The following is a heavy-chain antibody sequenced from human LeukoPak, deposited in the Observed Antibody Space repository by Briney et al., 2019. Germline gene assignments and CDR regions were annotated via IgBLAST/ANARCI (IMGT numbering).Heavy chain of an antibody. CDR1: GGSISSGDYY. D-gene: IGHD4-11*01. Sequence: NPSQTLSLTCTVSGGSISSGDYYWSWIRQPPGKGLEWIGYIYYSGSTYYNPSLKSRVTISVDTSKNQFSLKLSSVTAADTAVYYCARASRYSKFLGSPNKPIDYWGQGTLVTVSS. CDR2: IYYSGST. V-gene: IGHV4-30-4*08. J-gene: IGHJ4*02. CDR3: ARASRYSKFLGSPNKPIDY.